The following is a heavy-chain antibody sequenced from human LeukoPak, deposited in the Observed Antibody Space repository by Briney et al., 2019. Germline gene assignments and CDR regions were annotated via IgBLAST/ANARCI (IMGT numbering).Heavy chain of an antibody. CDR3: ARESDSSGYLY. V-gene: IGHV4-30-2*01. J-gene: IGHJ4*02. CDR1: GGSISSGGYY. CDR2: IYHSGST. D-gene: IGHD3-22*01. Sequence: SETLSLTCTVSGGSISSGGYYWSWIRQPPGKGLEWIGYIYHSGSTYYNPSLKNRVTISVDRSKNQFSLKLSSVTAADTAVYYCARESDSSGYLYWGQGTLVTVSS.